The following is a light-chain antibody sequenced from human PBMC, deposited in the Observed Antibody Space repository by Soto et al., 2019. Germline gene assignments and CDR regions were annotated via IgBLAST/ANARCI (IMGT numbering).Light chain of an antibody. Sequence: EIVLTQSPGTLSLSPGERATLSCRASQSVSSSYLAWYQQKPGQAPRLLIYGASSRATGIPDKFSGSGSGTDFTLAISRLEPEDFAVYYWQQYGSSPPLPFGGGTKVEIK. V-gene: IGKV3-20*01. CDR2: GAS. J-gene: IGKJ4*02. CDR1: QSVSSSY. CDR3: QQYGSSPPLP.